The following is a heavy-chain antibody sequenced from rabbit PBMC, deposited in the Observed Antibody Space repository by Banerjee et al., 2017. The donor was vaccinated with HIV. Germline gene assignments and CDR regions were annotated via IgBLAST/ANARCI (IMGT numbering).Heavy chain of an antibody. Sequence: QSLEESGGDLVKPGASLTLTCTASGFDLSRWWMCWVRQAPGKGLEWIACIHAGSSGNTVYTTWAKGRFTISKASSTTVTLQMTSLTAADTATYFCARDPAGREDFNLWGPGTLVTVS. CDR2: IHAGSSGNT. J-gene: IGHJ4*01. CDR3: ARDPAGREDFNL. D-gene: IGHD4-2*01. V-gene: IGHV1S40*01. CDR1: GFDLSRWW.